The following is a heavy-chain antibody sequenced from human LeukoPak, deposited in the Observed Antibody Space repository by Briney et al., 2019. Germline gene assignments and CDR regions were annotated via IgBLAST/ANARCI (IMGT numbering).Heavy chain of an antibody. J-gene: IGHJ3*02. CDR2: ISGSGGST. V-gene: IGHV3-23*01. CDR3: AKVSQLWLMLGAFDI. CDR1: GFTFSSYA. Sequence: GGSLRLSCAASGFTFSSYAMSWVRQAPGKGLEWVSAISGSGGSTYYADSVKGRFTISRDNAKNSLYLQMNSLRAEDTALYYCAKVSQLWLMLGAFDIWGQGTMVTVSS. D-gene: IGHD5-18*01.